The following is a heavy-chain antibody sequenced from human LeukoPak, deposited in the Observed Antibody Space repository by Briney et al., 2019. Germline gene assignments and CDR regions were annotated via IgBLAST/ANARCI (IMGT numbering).Heavy chain of an antibody. CDR2: INHSGST. Sequence: SETLPLTCAVYGGSFSGYYWSWIRQPPGNGLEWIGEINHSGSTNYNPSLKSRVTISVDTSKNQFSLKLSSVTAADTAVYYCARINYDFWSVYRYYFDYWGQGTLVTVSS. CDR1: GGSFSGYY. D-gene: IGHD3-3*01. J-gene: IGHJ4*02. CDR3: ARINYDFWSVYRYYFDY. V-gene: IGHV4-34*01.